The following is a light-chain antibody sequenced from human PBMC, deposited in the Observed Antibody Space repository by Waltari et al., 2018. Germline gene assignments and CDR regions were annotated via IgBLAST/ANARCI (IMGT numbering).Light chain of an antibody. CDR2: WAS. V-gene: IGKV4-1*01. J-gene: IGKJ2*01. Sequence: DVVMTQSPDSLAVSLGERATINCKSSQWLLYSSNNRNYVAWYQQKPGLPPKVLIYWASTLESGVPDRFSGSGSGTDFTLTISSLQAEDVAVYYCKQYYRTPYTFGQGTKLESK. CDR1: QWLLYSSNNRNY. CDR3: KQYYRTPYT.